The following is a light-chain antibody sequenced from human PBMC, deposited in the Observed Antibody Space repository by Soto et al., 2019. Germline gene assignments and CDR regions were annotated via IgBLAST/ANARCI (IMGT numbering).Light chain of an antibody. CDR1: QSVTNY. CDR2: DAS. Sequence: EIFLTQSPDTLSLSPVERATLTCMASQSVTNYIAWYQQRPGQAPRLLIYDASNRATGVPARFSGSRSGTDSTLTISDLEPADFGLYYCQQRLNWPPGFGQGTKVDIK. J-gene: IGKJ1*01. V-gene: IGKV3-11*01. CDR3: QQRLNWPPG.